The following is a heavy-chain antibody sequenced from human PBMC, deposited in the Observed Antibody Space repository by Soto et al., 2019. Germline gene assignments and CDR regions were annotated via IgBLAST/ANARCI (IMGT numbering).Heavy chain of an antibody. D-gene: IGHD3-22*01. CDR2: ISGSGGST. J-gene: IGHJ4*02. CDR3: ATAFPIYDSSGYYFDY. V-gene: IGHV3-23*01. Sequence: GGSLRLSCAASGFTFSSYAMSWVRQAPGKGLEWVSAISGSGGSTYYADSVKGRFTISRDNSKNTLYLQMNSLRAEDTAVYYCATAFPIYDSSGYYFDYWRQGTLVTVSS. CDR1: GFTFSSYA.